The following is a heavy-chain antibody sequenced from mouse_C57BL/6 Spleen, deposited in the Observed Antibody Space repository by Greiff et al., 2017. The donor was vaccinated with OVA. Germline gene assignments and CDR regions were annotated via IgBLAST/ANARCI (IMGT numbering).Heavy chain of an antibody. CDR1: GYTFTSYD. D-gene: IGHD3-2*02. J-gene: IGHJ3*01. V-gene: IGHV1-85*01. CDR2: IYPRDGST. Sequence: QVHVKQSGPELVKPGASVKLSCKASGYTFTSYDINWVKQRPGQGLEWIGWIYPRDGSTKYNEKFKGKATLTVDTSSSTAYMELHSLTSEDSAVYCCARGAQVLFAYWGQGTLVTVSA. CDR3: ARGAQVLFAY.